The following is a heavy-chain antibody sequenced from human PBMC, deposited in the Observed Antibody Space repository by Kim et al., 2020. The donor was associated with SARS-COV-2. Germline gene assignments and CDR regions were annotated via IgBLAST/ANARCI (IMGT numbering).Heavy chain of an antibody. V-gene: IGHV3-53*01. CDR3: ASVVATIGTPHYYYYGMDV. CDR1: GFTVSNNY. J-gene: IGHJ6*02. CDR2: IYSGGST. Sequence: GGSLRLSCAASGFTVSNNYMSWVRQAPGKGLEWVSLIYSGGSTYYADSVKGRFTISRDNAKNTVFLQMNSLRVEDTAVYYCASVVATIGTPHYYYYGMDVWGQGTTIIVSS. D-gene: IGHD5-12*01.